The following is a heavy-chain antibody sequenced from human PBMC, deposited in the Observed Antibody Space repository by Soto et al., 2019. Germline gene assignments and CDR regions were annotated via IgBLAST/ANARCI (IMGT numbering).Heavy chain of an antibody. CDR1: GYTFTSYD. D-gene: IGHD3-10*01. J-gene: IGHJ6*04. CDR2: MNPNSGNT. V-gene: IGHV1-8*01. Sequence: ASLKVSCKASGYTFTSYDINWVRQATGQGLEWMGWMNPNSGNTGYAQKFQGRVTMTRNTSISTAYMELSSLRSEDTAVYYCARAPGGYSPMGNSGMYVWGKGTTVTVSS. CDR3: ARAPGGYSPMGNSGMYV.